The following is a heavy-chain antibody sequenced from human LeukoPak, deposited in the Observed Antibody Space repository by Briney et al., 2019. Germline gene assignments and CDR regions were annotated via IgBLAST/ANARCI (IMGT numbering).Heavy chain of an antibody. Sequence: KPSETLSLTCTVFGGSISSYYWSWIRQPPGKGLEWIGYIYYSGSTNYNPSLKSRVTISVDTSKNQFSLNLSSVTAADTAVYYCASSRWYNWLGYWGQGTLVTVSS. D-gene: IGHD6-13*01. CDR3: ASSRWYNWLGY. CDR2: IYYSGST. V-gene: IGHV4-59*01. CDR1: GGSISSYY. J-gene: IGHJ4*02.